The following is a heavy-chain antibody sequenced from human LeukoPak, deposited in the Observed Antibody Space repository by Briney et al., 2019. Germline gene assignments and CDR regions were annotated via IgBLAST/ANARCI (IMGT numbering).Heavy chain of an antibody. J-gene: IGHJ5*02. V-gene: IGHV4-4*02. Sequence: SETLSLTCAVSGGSISRSNWWSWVRQSPEEGLEWIGEIFHSGSTNYNPSLKSRVTISVDKSKNQFSLKLNSVTAADTAVYYCARDRRDGNNLGFDPWGQGIVVIVSS. CDR3: ARDRRDGNNLGFDP. D-gene: IGHD5-24*01. CDR1: GGSISRSNW. CDR2: IFHSGST.